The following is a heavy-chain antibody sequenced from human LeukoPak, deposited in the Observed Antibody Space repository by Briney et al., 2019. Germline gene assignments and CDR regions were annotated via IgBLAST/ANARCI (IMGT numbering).Heavy chain of an antibody. CDR2: IYTSGST. CDR1: GGSISSYY. Sequence: PSETLSLTCTVSGGSISSYYWSWIRQPAGKGLEWIGRIYTSGSTNYNPSLKSRVTMPVDTSKNQFSLKLSSVTAADTAVYYCARDGTTMVRGVLNYYYGMDVWGQGTTVTVSS. J-gene: IGHJ6*02. V-gene: IGHV4-4*07. CDR3: ARDGTTMVRGVLNYYYGMDV. D-gene: IGHD3-10*01.